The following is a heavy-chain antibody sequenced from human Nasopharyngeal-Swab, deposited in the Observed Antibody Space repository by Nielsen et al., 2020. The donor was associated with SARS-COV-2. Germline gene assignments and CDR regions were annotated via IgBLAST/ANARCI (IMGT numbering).Heavy chain of an antibody. CDR3: ARRVVAAPYYFDC. Sequence: GGSLRLSCAAPGFTFSNYAMNWVRQAPGKGLEWVSVITYSGISTYYADSVKGRFTISRDNSKNTLYLQMNNLRAEDTAVYYCARRVVAAPYYFDCWGQGTLVTVSS. CDR1: GFTFSNYA. V-gene: IGHV3-23*01. CDR2: ITYSGIST. J-gene: IGHJ4*02. D-gene: IGHD3-22*01.